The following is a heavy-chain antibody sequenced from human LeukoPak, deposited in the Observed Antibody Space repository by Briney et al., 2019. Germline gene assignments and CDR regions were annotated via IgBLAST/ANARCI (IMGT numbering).Heavy chain of an antibody. Sequence: SETLSLTCAVYGGSFSGYYWSWIRQPPGKGVEWIGEINHSGSTNYNPSLKSRVTISVDTSKNQFSLKLSSVTAADTAVYYCARVNWNYGYYFDYWGQGTLVTVSS. V-gene: IGHV4-34*01. CDR1: GGSFSGYY. D-gene: IGHD1-7*01. CDR3: ARVNWNYGYYFDY. J-gene: IGHJ4*02. CDR2: INHSGST.